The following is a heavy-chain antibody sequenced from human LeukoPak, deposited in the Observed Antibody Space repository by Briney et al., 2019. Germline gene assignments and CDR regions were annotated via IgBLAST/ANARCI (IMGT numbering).Heavy chain of an antibody. V-gene: IGHV3-30*02. CDR2: IRYDGSNN. D-gene: IGHD3-9*01. Sequence: GGSLRLSCAAPGVAASGFTISTFGMHWVRKAPGKGLEWVAFIRYDGSNNYYADSMKGRFTISRDDSKNMLYLQMNSLRAEDTAAYYCAKGYYFDILSGYSSLDTWGQGTLVTVSS. CDR1: GFTISTFG. CDR3: AKGYYFDILSGYSSLDT. J-gene: IGHJ5*02.